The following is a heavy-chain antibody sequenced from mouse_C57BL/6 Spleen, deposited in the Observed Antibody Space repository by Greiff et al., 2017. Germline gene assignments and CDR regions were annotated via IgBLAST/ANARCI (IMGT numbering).Heavy chain of an antibody. Sequence: DVKLVESGGGLVQPGGSLKLSCAASGFTFSDYYMYWVRQTPEKRLEWVAYISTCGGSTYYPDTVKGRFTISRDNAKNTLYLQMGRLKSEDTAMYYCARHELRAYYYAMDYWGQGTSVTVSS. CDR1: GFTFSDYY. CDR3: ARHELRAYYYAMDY. V-gene: IGHV5-12*01. CDR2: ISTCGGST. J-gene: IGHJ4*01. D-gene: IGHD2-4*01.